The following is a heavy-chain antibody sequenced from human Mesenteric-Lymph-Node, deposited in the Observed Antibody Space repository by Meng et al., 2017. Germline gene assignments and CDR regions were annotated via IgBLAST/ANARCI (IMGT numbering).Heavy chain of an antibody. V-gene: IGHV4-30-4*01. CDR3: ARGELLWDY. CDR1: GDSISSGEYF. J-gene: IGHJ4*02. D-gene: IGHD2-2*01. CDR2: MDYRGST. Sequence: QVQLQESGPGLVKPSRTLALTGTVSGDSISSGEYFWSWIRQPPGKGLEWIGYMDYRGSTFYNLSLKSRVTISVDTSKNQFSLKLSSVTAADTAVYFCARGELLWDYWGQGTLVTVSS.